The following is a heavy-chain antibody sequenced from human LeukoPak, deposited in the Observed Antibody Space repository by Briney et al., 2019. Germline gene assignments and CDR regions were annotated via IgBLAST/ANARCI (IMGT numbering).Heavy chain of an antibody. CDR2: INPNSGGT. CDR1: GYTFTGYY. J-gene: IGHJ4*02. Sequence: ASVKVSCKASGYTFTGYYMHWVRQAPGQGLGWMGWINPNSGGTNYAQKFQGRVTMTRDTSISTAYMELSRLRSDDTAVYYCARVPENYYDSSGYHYWGQGTLVTVSS. D-gene: IGHD3-22*01. V-gene: IGHV1-2*02. CDR3: ARVPENYYDSSGYHY.